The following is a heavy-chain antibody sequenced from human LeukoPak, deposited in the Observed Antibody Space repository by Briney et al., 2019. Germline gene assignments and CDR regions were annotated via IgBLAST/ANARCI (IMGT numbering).Heavy chain of an antibody. V-gene: IGHV1-46*01. D-gene: IGHD1-26*01. CDR3: ARDGVSGSYPLDY. Sequence: ASVKVSCKASGYTFTSYDINWVRQAPGQGLEWMGIINPSGGSTSYAQKFQGRVTMTRDTSTSTVYMELSSLRSEDTAVYYCARDGVSGSYPLDYWGQGTLVTVSS. J-gene: IGHJ4*02. CDR2: INPSGGST. CDR1: GYTFTSYD.